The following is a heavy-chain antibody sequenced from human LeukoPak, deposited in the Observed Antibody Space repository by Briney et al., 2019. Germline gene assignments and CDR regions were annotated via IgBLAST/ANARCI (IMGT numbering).Heavy chain of an antibody. CDR2: IIPIFGTA. CDR3: ARGVNSGYDYAPGGHSFDY. J-gene: IGHJ4*02. D-gene: IGHD5-12*01. V-gene: IGHV1-69*05. CDR1: GGTFSSYA. Sequence: ASVRVSCKASGGTFSSYAISWVRQAPGQGLEWMGGIIPIFGTANYAQKVKGRVTITTDESTRTAYMEMSSLRSEETAVYYCARGVNSGYDYAPGGHSFDYWGQGTLLTVSS.